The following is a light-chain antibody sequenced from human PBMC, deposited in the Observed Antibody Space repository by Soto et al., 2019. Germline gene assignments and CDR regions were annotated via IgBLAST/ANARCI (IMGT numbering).Light chain of an antibody. CDR2: DAS. Sequence: DIQMTQSPSSLSASVGDRVTITCQASQDISNYLNWYQQKPGKAPKLLIYDASNLETGVPSRFSGSGSGTDFTFTISSLQPEYIATYYCQQYDKLPFTFGPGTKVDIK. CDR3: QQYDKLPFT. CDR1: QDISNY. V-gene: IGKV1-33*01. J-gene: IGKJ3*01.